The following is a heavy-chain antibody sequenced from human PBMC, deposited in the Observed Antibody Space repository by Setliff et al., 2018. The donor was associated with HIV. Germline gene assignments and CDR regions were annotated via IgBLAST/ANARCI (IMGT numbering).Heavy chain of an antibody. CDR3: ASARIPTGGTSTSLDY. V-gene: IGHV3-23*01. D-gene: IGHD1-1*01. Sequence: GSLRLSCAASGITFSGYSMSWVRQAPGKGLEWVSAISPTGTGTYYADSVRGRFTISRDNSKNTLYLQMNSLRPEDTAVYYCASARIPTGGTSTSLDYWGQGALVTVSS. CDR1: GITFSGYS. J-gene: IGHJ4*02. CDR2: ISPTGTGT.